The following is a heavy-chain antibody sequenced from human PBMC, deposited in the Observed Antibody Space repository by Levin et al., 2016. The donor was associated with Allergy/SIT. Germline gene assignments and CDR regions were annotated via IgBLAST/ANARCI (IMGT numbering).Heavy chain of an antibody. CDR1: GGSISSSSYY. V-gene: IGHV4-39*01. D-gene: IGHD6-19*01. CDR2: IYYSGST. Sequence: SETLSLTCTVSGGSISSSSYYWGWIRQPPGKGLEWIGSIYYSGSTYYNPSLKSRVTISVDTSKNQFSLKLSSVTAADTAVYYCARLGYSSGWYYYYYYGMGRLGPRDHGHRLL. J-gene: IGHJ6*02. CDR3: ARLGYSSGWYYYYYYGMGR.